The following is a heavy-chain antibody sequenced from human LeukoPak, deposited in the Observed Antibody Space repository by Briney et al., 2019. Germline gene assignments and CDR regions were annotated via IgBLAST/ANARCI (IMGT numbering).Heavy chain of an antibody. CDR2: IYSGGST. CDR1: GFTVSSNY. CDR3: ASGLRYFDFDY. J-gene: IGHJ4*02. V-gene: IGHV3-53*01. D-gene: IGHD3-9*01. Sequence: GGSLRLSCAASGFTVSSNYMSWVRQAPGKGLEWVSVIYSGGSTYYADSVKGRFTISRDNSKNTLYLQMNSLRAEDTAVYYRASGLRYFDFDYWGQGTLVTVSS.